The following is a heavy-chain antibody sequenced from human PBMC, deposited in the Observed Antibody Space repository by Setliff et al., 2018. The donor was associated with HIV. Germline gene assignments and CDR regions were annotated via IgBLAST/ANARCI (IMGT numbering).Heavy chain of an antibody. J-gene: IGHJ4*02. Sequence: SETLSLTCTVSGGSISSSSYYWDWIRQPPGKSLEWVGSIFYSGSTYYNPSLKSRVTIFIDTSKNQFSLRLSSVTAADTAVYYCARFYDYYGHRLDYWGQGTQVTVSS. V-gene: IGHV4-39*01. CDR1: GGSISSSSYY. CDR2: IFYSGST. D-gene: IGHD3-16*01. CDR3: ARFYDYYGHRLDY.